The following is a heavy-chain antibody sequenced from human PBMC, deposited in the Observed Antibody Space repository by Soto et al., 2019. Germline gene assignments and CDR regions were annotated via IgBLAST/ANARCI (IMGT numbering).Heavy chain of an antibody. CDR3: ARETGTSSAEGQYYYYGMDV. CDR1: GGSISSYY. Sequence: SETLSLTCTVSGGSISSYYWSWIRQPPGKGLEWIGYIYYSGSTNYNPSLKTRVTISVDTSKNQFSLKLSSVTAADTAVYYCARETGTSSAEGQYYYYGMDVWGQGTTVTVSS. CDR2: IYYSGST. V-gene: IGHV4-59*12. D-gene: IGHD6-6*01. J-gene: IGHJ6*02.